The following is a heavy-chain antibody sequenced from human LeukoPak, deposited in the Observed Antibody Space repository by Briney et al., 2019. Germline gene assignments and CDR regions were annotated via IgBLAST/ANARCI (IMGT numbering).Heavy chain of an antibody. CDR3: ARGQWLDR. Sequence: GGSLRLSCAASGFSFSSYGMNWVRQAPGKGLQWVAFLRYDGNDKYYADSVRGRFTIFRDNSKNTVFLQMNSLRREGTAVYYCARGQWLDRWGQGTQVTVSS. CDR2: LRYDGNDK. V-gene: IGHV3-30*02. CDR1: GFSFSSYG. D-gene: IGHD6-19*01. J-gene: IGHJ5*02.